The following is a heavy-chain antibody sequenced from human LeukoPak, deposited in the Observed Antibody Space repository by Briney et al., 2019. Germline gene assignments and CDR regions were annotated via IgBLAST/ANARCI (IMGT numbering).Heavy chain of an antibody. CDR3: ARASYYDSSGYYANWCFDL. J-gene: IGHJ2*01. D-gene: IGHD3-22*01. Sequence: ASVKVSCKASGYTFTSYGISWVRQAPGQGLEWMGWISAYNGNTNYAQKLQGRVTMTTDTSTSTAYMELRSLRSDDTAVYYCARASYYDSSGYYANWCFDLWGRGTLVTVSS. CDR2: ISAYNGNT. V-gene: IGHV1-18*01. CDR1: GYTFTSYG.